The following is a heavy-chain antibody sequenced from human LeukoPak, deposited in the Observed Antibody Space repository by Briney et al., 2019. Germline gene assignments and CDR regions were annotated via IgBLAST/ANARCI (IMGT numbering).Heavy chain of an antibody. CDR1: GYTFTSYD. CDR2: MNPNSGNT. Sequence: ASVKVSCKASGYTFTSYDINWVRQATGQGLEWMGWMNPNSGNTGYAQKFQGRVTMTRNTSISTAYMELSSLRSEDTAVYYRARGPIVATISPAYYFDYWGQGTLVTVSS. J-gene: IGHJ4*02. V-gene: IGHV1-8*01. D-gene: IGHD5-12*01. CDR3: ARGPIVATISPAYYFDY.